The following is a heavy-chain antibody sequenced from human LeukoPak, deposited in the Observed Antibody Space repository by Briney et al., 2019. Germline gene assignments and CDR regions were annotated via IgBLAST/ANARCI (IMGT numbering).Heavy chain of an antibody. J-gene: IGHJ4*02. D-gene: IGHD5-24*01. Sequence: GGSLRLSCAASGFTFTNAWMYWVRQAPGKGLEWVARIKSRRDGGTTDYAAPVKDRFTISRDDSKNTLYLEMNSLKTEDTGVFYCATRINRDGYNWAYDHWGQGTLVSLSS. CDR2: IKSRRDGGTT. CDR1: GFTFTNAW. CDR3: ATRINRDGYNWAYDH. V-gene: IGHV3-15*01.